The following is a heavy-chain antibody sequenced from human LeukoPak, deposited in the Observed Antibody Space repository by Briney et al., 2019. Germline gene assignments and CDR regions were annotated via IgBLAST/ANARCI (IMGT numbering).Heavy chain of an antibody. CDR2: IHPGGTI. Sequence: GGSLRLSCAASGFXVSSKYIGWVRQAPGKGLEWGSVIHPGGTIYYADSVKGTFTISRDNSKNTLYLEMNTLRVEDTAVYYCAMYSSAWYAVYWGQGTLVTVSS. J-gene: IGHJ4*02. D-gene: IGHD6-19*01. CDR1: GFXVSSKY. V-gene: IGHV3-66*01. CDR3: AMYSSAWYAVY.